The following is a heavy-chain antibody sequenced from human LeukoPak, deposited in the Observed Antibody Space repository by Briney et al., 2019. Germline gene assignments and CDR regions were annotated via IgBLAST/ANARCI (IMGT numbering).Heavy chain of an antibody. CDR1: GGSISSSSYY. V-gene: IGHV4-39*07. CDR3: SRGVYGDYLFDH. Sequence: SETLSLTCTVSGGSISSSSYYWGWIRQPPGKGLEWIGSIYYSGSTYYNSSLKSRVAISVDTSQNQFSLKLRSVTAADTAVYYCSRGVYGDYLFDHWGHGTLVTVSS. D-gene: IGHD4-17*01. J-gene: IGHJ4*01. CDR2: IYYSGST.